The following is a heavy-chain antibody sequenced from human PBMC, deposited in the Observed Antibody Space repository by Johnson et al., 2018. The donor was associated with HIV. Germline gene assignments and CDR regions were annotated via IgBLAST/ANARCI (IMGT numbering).Heavy chain of an antibody. CDR1: GFTFSNYA. CDR3: ATKGSKWELIVEGFAV. D-gene: IGHD1-26*01. J-gene: IGHJ3*01. CDR2: INWNGGST. Sequence: VQLVESGGGLVQPGGSLRLSCTPSGFTFSNYAIYWVRQAPGKGLEWVSGINWNGGSTGYADSVKGRFTISRDNAKNTLYLQMNSLTAEDSAVYYCATKGSKWELIVEGFAVWGQGTMVTVSS. V-gene: IGHV3-64*07.